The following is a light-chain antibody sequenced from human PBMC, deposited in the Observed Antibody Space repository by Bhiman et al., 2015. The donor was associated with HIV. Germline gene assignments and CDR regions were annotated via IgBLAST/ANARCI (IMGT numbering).Light chain of an antibody. J-gene: IGLJ2*01. Sequence: QSVLTQPPSVSGAPGQRVTISCTGSSSNIAAGYDVHWYQQLPGTAPKLLIYGNINRPSGVPDRFSGSQSGTSASLAITGLQAEDEADYYCQSSDRSLGHSKVFGGGTKLTVL. V-gene: IGLV1-40*01. CDR1: SSNIAAGYD. CDR2: GNI. CDR3: QSSDRSLGHSKV.